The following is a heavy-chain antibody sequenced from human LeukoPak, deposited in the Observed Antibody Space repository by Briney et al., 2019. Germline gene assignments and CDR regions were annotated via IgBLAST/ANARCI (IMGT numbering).Heavy chain of an antibody. CDR1: GYTFTSYH. D-gene: IGHD3-22*01. V-gene: IGHV1-46*01. J-gene: IGHJ4*02. CDR3: ARDSSGYYRRFDY. CDR2: INPSGGST. Sequence: ASVKVSCKASGYTFTSYHMHWVRQAPGQGLEWMGIINPSGGSTNYAQKFQGRVTMTTDTSTSTAYMELRSLRSDDTAVYYCARDSSGYYRRFDYWGQGTLVTVSS.